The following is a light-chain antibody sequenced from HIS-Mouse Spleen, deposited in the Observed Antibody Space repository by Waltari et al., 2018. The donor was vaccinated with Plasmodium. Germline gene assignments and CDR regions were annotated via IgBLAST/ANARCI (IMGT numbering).Light chain of an antibody. CDR2: GAS. V-gene: IGKV3-15*01. J-gene: IGKJ3*01. Sequence: EIVMTQSPATLSVSPGERATLSCRASPGVSSNLAWYQQKPSQAARLLIYGASTRATGIPARFSGSGSGTEFTLTISSLQSEDFAVYYCQQYNNWSFTFGPGTKVDIK. CDR3: QQYNNWSFT. CDR1: PGVSSN.